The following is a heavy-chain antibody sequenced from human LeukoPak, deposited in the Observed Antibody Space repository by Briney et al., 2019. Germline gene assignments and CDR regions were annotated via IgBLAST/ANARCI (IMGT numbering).Heavy chain of an antibody. D-gene: IGHD3-22*01. J-gene: IGHJ4*02. CDR3: AREGGYFRPLDY. CDR1: GGSVTTTNW. CDR2: VHLDGRT. Sequence: SGTLSLTCDVSGGSVTTTNWWTWVRQPPGKGLDWIGEVHLDGRTNYNPSLRSRLTMSVDLSENHVSLKLTSVTAADTAVYYCAREGGYFRPLDYSGQGTLVTVSS. V-gene: IGHV4-4*02.